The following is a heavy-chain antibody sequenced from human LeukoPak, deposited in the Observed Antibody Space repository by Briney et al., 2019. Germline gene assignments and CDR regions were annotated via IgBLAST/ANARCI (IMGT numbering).Heavy chain of an antibody. CDR2: ISNDGNK. V-gene: IGHV3-30*04. CDR3: AREGAPAIHALDF. Sequence: GSLRLSCAASGFTFSSYTMHWVRQAPGKGLEWVAVISNDGNKYYAESVKDRFTISRDNSKNTLYLQMNSLRGEDTALYYCAREGAPAIHALDFWGQGTMVTVSS. CDR1: GFTFSSYT. J-gene: IGHJ3*01.